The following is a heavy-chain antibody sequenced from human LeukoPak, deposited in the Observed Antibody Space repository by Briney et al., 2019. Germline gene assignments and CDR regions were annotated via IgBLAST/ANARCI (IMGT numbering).Heavy chain of an antibody. CDR2: INHSGST. J-gene: IGHJ4*02. CDR3: ARYCGGDGLVSWFDY. V-gene: IGHV4-34*09. Sequence: SETLSLTCAVYGGSFSGYYWSWIRQPPGKGLEWIGEINHSGSTNYNPSLKSRVTISVDTSKNQFSLKLSSVTAADTAVYYCARYCGGDGLVSWFDYWGQGTLVTVSS. D-gene: IGHD2-21*02. CDR1: GGSFSGYY.